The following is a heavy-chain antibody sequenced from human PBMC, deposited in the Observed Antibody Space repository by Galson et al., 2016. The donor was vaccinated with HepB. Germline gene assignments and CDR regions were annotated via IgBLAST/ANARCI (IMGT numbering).Heavy chain of an antibody. CDR1: GYTFTGYY. CDR3: ARVGAYCGGPDCFCDI. CDR2: INPNSGGT. Sequence: SVKVSCKASGYTFTGYYMHWVRQAPGQGLEWMGWINPNSGGTNYAQKFQGRVTMTRDTSISTAYMDLSRLRSDDTAVYYCARVGAYCGGPDCFCDIWGQGTMVTVSS. V-gene: IGHV1-2*02. D-gene: IGHD2-21*01. J-gene: IGHJ3*02.